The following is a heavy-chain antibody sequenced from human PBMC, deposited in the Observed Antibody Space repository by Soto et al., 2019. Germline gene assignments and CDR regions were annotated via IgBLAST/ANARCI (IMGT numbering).Heavy chain of an antibody. D-gene: IGHD2-2*01. CDR2: IYYSGST. V-gene: IGHV4-30-4*01. CDR3: ARDSRYCISTSCRGLDY. Sequence: SETLSLTCTVSGGSISSGDYYWSWIRQPPGKGLEWIGYIYYSGSTYYNPSLKSRVTISVDTSKNQFSLKLSSVTAADTAVYYCARDSRYCISTSCRGLDYWGQGTLVTVSS. J-gene: IGHJ4*02. CDR1: GGSISSGDYY.